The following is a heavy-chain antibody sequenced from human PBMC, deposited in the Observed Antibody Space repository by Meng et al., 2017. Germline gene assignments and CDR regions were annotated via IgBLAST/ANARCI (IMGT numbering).Heavy chain of an antibody. D-gene: IGHD3-22*01. V-gene: IGHV4-39*07. CDR3: ARAYYDSSPDY. Sequence: SETLSLTCTVSGGSISSSSYCWGWIRQPPGKGLEWIGSIYYSGSTYYNPSLKSRVTISVDTSKNQFSLKLSSVTAADTAVYYCARAYYDSSPDYWGQGTLVTVSS. CDR2: IYYSGST. CDR1: GGSISSSSYC. J-gene: IGHJ4*02.